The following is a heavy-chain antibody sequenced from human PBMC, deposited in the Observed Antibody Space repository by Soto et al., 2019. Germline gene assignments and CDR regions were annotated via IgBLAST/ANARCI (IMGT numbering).Heavy chain of an antibody. D-gene: IGHD4-17*01. V-gene: IGHV4-39*07. CDR3: ARVYGDYLDY. J-gene: IGHJ4*02. CDR1: GGSISSRSYY. Sequence: PSETLSLTCTVSGGSISSRSYYWGWIRQPPGKGLEWIGSIYYSGSTYYNPSLKSRVTISVDTSKNQFSLKLSSVTAADTAVYYCARVYGDYLDYWGQGTLVTVSS. CDR2: IYYSGST.